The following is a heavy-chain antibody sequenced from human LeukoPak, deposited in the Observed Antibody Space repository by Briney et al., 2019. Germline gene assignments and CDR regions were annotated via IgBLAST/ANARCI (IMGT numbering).Heavy chain of an antibody. Sequence: SETLSLTCTVSGGSISSYNWSWIRQPAGTGLEWVGRIYTSGSTNYNPSLKSRVAMSVDTSKNQFSLKLSSVTAADTAVYYCARVESGYSFRHYYYYMDVWGKGTTVTVSS. D-gene: IGHD3-3*01. J-gene: IGHJ6*03. CDR1: GGSISSYN. V-gene: IGHV4-4*07. CDR3: ARVESGYSFRHYYYYMDV. CDR2: IYTSGST.